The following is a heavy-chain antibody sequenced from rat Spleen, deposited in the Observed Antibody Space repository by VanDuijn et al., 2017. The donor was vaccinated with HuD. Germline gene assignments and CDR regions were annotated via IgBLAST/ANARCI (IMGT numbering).Heavy chain of an antibody. V-gene: IGHV5-58*01. Sequence: EVQLVESGGGLVQPGRSLKLSCVASGFTFSKYWMYWVRQAPGKGLEWVSSISSDGINTYYPDSVKGRFTISRDNAKSTLYLQMDSLRSEDTATYYCARLYDGYYPLDYWGQGVMVTVSS. J-gene: IGHJ2*01. D-gene: IGHD1-12*03. CDR1: GFTFSKYW. CDR2: ISSDGINT. CDR3: ARLYDGYYPLDY.